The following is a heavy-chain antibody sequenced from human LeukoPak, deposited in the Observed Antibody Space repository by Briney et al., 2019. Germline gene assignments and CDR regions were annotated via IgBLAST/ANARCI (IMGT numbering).Heavy chain of an antibody. CDR3: ARVGQQLVVLYYYYYMDV. CDR1: GYTFTSYG. D-gene: IGHD6-13*01. Sequence: ASVKVSCKASGYTFTSYGISWVRQAPGHGLEWLEWISACNGNTNYAQKLQGRVTMTTDTSTSTAYMELRSLRSDDTAVYYCARVGQQLVVLYYYYYMDVWGKGTTVTVSS. J-gene: IGHJ6*03. CDR2: ISACNGNT. V-gene: IGHV1-18*01.